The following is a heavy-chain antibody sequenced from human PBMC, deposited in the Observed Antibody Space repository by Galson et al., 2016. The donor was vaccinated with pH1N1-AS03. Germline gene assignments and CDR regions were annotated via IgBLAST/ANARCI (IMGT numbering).Heavy chain of an antibody. CDR3: ARHRSATYSDGSDG. V-gene: IGHV5-51*01. J-gene: IGHJ3*01. Sequence: QSGAEVKKPGESLNISCKGSGNSFNTYWITWVRQMPGKGPEWMGVIYPGDSDTRYSPSFQGQVTISADKSISTAYLQWSSLKASDTAMYYCARHRSATYSDGSDGWGQGTVVSVSS. CDR1: GNSFNTYW. CDR2: IYPGDSDT. D-gene: IGHD3-3*01.